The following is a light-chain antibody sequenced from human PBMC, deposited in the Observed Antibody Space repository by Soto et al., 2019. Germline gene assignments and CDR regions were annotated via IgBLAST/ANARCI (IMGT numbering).Light chain of an antibody. V-gene: IGKV3-11*01. J-gene: IGKJ2*01. CDR2: DAS. CDR3: QQRSNWPLT. Sequence: EIVLTQSPATLSLSPGERATLSCRASQSVSSYLAWYQQRPGQAPRLLIYDASNRATGIPARFSGSGSGTDFTLTICSLEPEDFAVYYFQQRSNWPLTFGKGPKLEIK. CDR1: QSVSSY.